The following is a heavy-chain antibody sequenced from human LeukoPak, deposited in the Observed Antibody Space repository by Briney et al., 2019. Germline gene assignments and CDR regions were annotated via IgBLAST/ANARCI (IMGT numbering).Heavy chain of an antibody. Sequence: PGGSLRLSCAASGVTFSNDGMDWVRQAPGQGLEWVSSISGSSTYIYYADSGKGRFTISRDNAKSSLYLQMDSLRAEDTAVYYCARERACGASSCVAYYFDSWGQGTLVTVSS. V-gene: IGHV3-21*01. D-gene: IGHD2-2*01. CDR2: ISGSSTYI. J-gene: IGHJ4*02. CDR1: GVTFSNDG. CDR3: ARERACGASSCVAYYFDS.